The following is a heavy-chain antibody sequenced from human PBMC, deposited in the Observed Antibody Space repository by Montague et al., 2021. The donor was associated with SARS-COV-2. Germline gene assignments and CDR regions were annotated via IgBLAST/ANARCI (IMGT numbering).Heavy chain of an antibody. CDR1: GYSISSGYY. Sequence: SETLSLTCTVSGYSISSGYYWGWIRQPPGKVLEWIGSIYHSGSTNYNPSLKSRVTIAVDTSKNQFSLKVTSVTAADTAVFYCARSTVTNAPFVFSNKLRSRYDGMDVWGQGTTVTVSS. CDR3: ARSTVTNAPFVFSNKLRSRYDGMDV. V-gene: IGHV4-38-2*02. CDR2: IYHSGST. D-gene: IGHD4-17*01. J-gene: IGHJ6*02.